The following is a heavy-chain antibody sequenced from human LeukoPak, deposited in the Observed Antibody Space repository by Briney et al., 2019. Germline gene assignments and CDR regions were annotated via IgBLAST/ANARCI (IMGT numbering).Heavy chain of an antibody. V-gene: IGHV3-30*03. CDR1: GFTFRSYG. CDR3: ARGLDTTRFGDILTQDY. CDR2: ISYDGSNK. Sequence: GGSLRLSCAASGFTFRSYGIHWVRQAPGKGLEWVAVISYDGSNKFYADSVKGRFTISRDNSKNNVNLQMNSLRTEDTAVYYCARGLDTTRFGDILTQDYWGQGTLVTVSS. D-gene: IGHD3-9*01. J-gene: IGHJ4*02.